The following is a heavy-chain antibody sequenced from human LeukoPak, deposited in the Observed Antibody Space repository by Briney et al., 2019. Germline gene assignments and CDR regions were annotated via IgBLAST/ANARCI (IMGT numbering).Heavy chain of an antibody. V-gene: IGHV4-4*07. J-gene: IGHJ5*02. Sequence: SETLSLTCSVSGGSISSYHWSWIRQPAGKGLEWIGRIYTSGSTNYNPSLKSRVTISVDKSKNQFSLKLNSVTAADTAVYYCARDYRVIYGPEGFDPWGQRTLVTVSS. CDR3: ARDYRVIYGPEGFDP. D-gene: IGHD2/OR15-2a*01. CDR2: IYTSGST. CDR1: GGSISSYH.